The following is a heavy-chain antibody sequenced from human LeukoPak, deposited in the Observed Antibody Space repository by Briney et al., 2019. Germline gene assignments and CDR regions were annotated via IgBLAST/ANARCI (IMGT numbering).Heavy chain of an antibody. V-gene: IGHV3-9*01. CDR2: ISWNSGSI. J-gene: IGHJ4*02. CDR3: ARSNYYDSSGYYPRFDY. CDR1: GFTFDDYA. D-gene: IGHD3-22*01. Sequence: PGGSLRLSCAASGFTFDDYAMHWVRQAPGKGLEWVSGISWNSGSIGYADSVKGRFTISRDNAKNSLYLQMNSLRAEDTAVYYCARSNYYDSSGYYPRFDYWGQGTLVTVSS.